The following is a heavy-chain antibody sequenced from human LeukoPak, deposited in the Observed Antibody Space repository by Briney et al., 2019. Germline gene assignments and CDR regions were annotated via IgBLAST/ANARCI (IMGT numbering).Heavy chain of an antibody. CDR3: VKDSSSGSYFDY. CDR2: ISSNGGST. Sequence: GGSLRLSCSAYGFTFSRYAMHWVRQAPGKGLEYVSAISSNGGSTYYADSVKGRFTISRDNSRNTLHLQMSSLRVEDKAVYYCVKDSSSGSYFDYWGQGTLVTVSS. D-gene: IGHD3-10*01. V-gene: IGHV3-64D*06. CDR1: GFTFSRYA. J-gene: IGHJ4*02.